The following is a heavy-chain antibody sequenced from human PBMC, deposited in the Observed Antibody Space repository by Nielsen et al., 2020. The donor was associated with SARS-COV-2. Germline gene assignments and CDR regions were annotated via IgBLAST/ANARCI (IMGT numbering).Heavy chain of an antibody. CDR3: VGFDSSGWEPDY. J-gene: IGHJ4*02. CDR2: INSDGSST. V-gene: IGHV3-74*01. Sequence: VRQAPGKGLVWVSRINSDGSSTSYADSVKGRFTISRDNAKNTLYLQMNSLRAEDTAVYYCVGFDSSGWEPDYWGQGTLATVSS. D-gene: IGHD6-19*01.